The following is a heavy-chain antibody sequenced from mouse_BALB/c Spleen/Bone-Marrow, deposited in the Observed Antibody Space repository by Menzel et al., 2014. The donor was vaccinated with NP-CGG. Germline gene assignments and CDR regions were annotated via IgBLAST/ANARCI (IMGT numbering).Heavy chain of an antibody. V-gene: IGHV1-53*01. J-gene: IGHJ1*01. D-gene: IGHD2-4*01. Sequence: QVQLQQSGAEMVKPGASVKLSCKASGDIFTSYYMYWVKQRPGQGLEWIGGINPNNSGTNFNEKFKSEATLTVDKSSSTAYMELSNLTSEDSAVYYCARGRYDSDGWYFDVWGAGTTVTVSS. CDR1: GDIFTSYY. CDR2: INPNNSGT. CDR3: ARGRYDSDGWYFDV.